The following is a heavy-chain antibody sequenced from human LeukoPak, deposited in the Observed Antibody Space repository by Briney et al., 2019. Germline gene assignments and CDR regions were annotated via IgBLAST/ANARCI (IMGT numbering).Heavy chain of an antibody. CDR1: GGSISSYY. CDR3: ARARDGYNYYYGMDV. V-gene: IGHV4-59*01. D-gene: IGHD5-24*01. CDR2: IYYSGST. Sequence: MSSETLSLTCTVSGGSISSYYWSWIRQPPGKGLEWIGYIYYSGSTNYNPSLKSRVTISVDTSKNQFSLKLSSVTAADTAVYYCARARDGYNYYYGMDVWGQGTTVTVSS. J-gene: IGHJ6*02.